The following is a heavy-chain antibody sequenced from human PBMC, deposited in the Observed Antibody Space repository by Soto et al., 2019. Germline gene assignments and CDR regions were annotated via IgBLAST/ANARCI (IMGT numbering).Heavy chain of an antibody. CDR3: STTFCSSSSCLSYGLDV. J-gene: IGHJ6*02. D-gene: IGHD2-2*01. CDR2: ISYDGSNK. CDR1: GFTFSSYA. V-gene: IGHV3-30-3*01. Sequence: PGGSLRLSCAASGFTFSSYAMHWVRQAPGKGLEWVAVISYDGSNKYYADSVKGRFTISRDNSKNTLYLQMNSLRAEDTAVYHCSTTFCSSSSCLSYGLDVWGQGTTVTVSS.